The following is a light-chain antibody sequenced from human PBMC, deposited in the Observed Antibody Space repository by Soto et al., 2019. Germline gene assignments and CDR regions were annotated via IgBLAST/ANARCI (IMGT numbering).Light chain of an antibody. V-gene: IGLV2-23*01. CDR2: EGS. CDR3: CSYAGSSTFYV. J-gene: IGLJ1*01. Sequence: QSALTQPASVSGSPGQSITILCTVISSDVGSYNLVSWYQQHPGKAPKLMIYEGSKRPAGVSNRCYGSKSGNTASRRISGLEAENEAEYYCCSYAGSSTFYVFGTVTKVTVL. CDR1: SSDVGSYNL.